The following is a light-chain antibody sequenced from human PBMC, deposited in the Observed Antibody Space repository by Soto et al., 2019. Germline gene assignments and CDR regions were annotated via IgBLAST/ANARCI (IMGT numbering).Light chain of an antibody. V-gene: IGKV3-20*01. J-gene: IGKJ1*01. CDR2: GAS. CDR1: QSVSKY. CDR3: HHYSTSPWT. Sequence: EIVLTQSPGSLSLSPGERATLSRRASQSVSKYLAWYQKKPGQAPRVLIYGASSRATGIPDRFSGSGSGTDFTLTINRLEPEDFAVYYCHHYSTSPWTLGHGTKVKIK.